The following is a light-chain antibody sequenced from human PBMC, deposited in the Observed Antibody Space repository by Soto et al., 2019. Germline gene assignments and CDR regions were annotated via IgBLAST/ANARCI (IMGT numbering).Light chain of an antibody. CDR3: QQRSNWPPIT. CDR2: DAS. J-gene: IGKJ5*01. CDR1: HSVTTH. Sequence: EIVLTQSPDTLSVSPVERATLSCWGSHSVTTHLAWFQQRPGQTPRLLIYDASNRATGIPARFSGSGSGTDFTLTISSLEPEDFAVYYCQQRSNWPPITFGQGTRLEIK. V-gene: IGKV3-11*01.